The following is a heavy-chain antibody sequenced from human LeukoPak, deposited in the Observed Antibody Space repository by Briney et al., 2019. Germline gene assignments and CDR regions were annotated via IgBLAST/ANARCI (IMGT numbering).Heavy chain of an antibody. Sequence: SETLSLTCAVYGGSFSGYYWSWIRQPPGKGLEWIGEINHSGSTNYNPSLKSRVTISVATSKNQFSLKLSSVTAADTAVYYCGRMHVLLWFRELLSGRYFDYWGQGTLVTVSS. D-gene: IGHD3-10*01. J-gene: IGHJ4*02. CDR3: GRMHVLLWFRELLSGRYFDY. V-gene: IGHV4-34*01. CDR1: GGSFSGYY. CDR2: INHSGST.